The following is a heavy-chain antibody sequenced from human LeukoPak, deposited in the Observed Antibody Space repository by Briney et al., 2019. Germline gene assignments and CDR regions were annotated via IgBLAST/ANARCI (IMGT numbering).Heavy chain of an antibody. CDR3: ARVEYYYDSSGPYHY. CDR2: MNPNSGNT. V-gene: IGHV1-8*01. J-gene: IGHJ4*02. Sequence: ASVKVSCKASGYTFTSYDINWVRQATGQGLEWMGWMNPNSGNTGYAQKFQGRVTITTDESTSTAYMELSSLRSEDTAVYYCARVEYYYDSSGPYHYWGQGTLVTVSS. D-gene: IGHD3-22*01. CDR1: GYTFTSYD.